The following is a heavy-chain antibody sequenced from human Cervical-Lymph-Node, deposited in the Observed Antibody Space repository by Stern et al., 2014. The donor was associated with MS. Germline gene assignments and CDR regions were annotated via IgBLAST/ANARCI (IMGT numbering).Heavy chain of an antibody. CDR2: FDPEHGET. D-gene: IGHD2-21*02. V-gene: IGHV1-24*01. CDR1: GYTLSEIS. J-gene: IGHJ6*02. CDR3: ATHRGRVTYYYGMDV. Sequence: VQLEESGAEVKKPGASVKVSCKVYGYTLSEISMHWVRQAPGKGLEWMGGFDPEHGETRYAQKFQGRVTMAEDRSTDTAYMELSSLRSEDTAVYYCATHRGRVTYYYGMDVWGQGTTVTVSS.